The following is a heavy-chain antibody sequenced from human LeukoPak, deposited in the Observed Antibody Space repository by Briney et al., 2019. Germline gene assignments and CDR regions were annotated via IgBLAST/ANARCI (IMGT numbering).Heavy chain of an antibody. V-gene: IGHV3-23*01. J-gene: IGHJ5*02. CDR1: GFRFNTYW. CDR2: ISGSGGST. Sequence: GGSLRLSCAASGFRFNTYWMSWVRQAPGKGLEWVSAISGSGGSTYYADSVKGRFTISRDNSKNTLYLQMNSLRAEDTAVYYCATKGVLRFLEWLPPWGQGTLVTVSS. CDR3: ATKGVLRFLEWLPP. D-gene: IGHD3-3*01.